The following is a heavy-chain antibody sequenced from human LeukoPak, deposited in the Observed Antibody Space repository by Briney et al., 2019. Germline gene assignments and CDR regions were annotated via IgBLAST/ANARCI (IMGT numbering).Heavy chain of an antibody. V-gene: IGHV3-30*02. Sequence: GGSLRLSCAASGFTFSSYGMHWVRQAPGKGLEWVAFIRSDGSNKYYADSVKGRFTISRDNSKNTLYLQMNSLRAEDTAVYYCATDTYYYGSGSPDALDYWGQGTLVTVSS. D-gene: IGHD3-10*01. CDR3: ATDTYYYGSGSPDALDY. CDR1: GFTFSSYG. J-gene: IGHJ4*02. CDR2: IRSDGSNK.